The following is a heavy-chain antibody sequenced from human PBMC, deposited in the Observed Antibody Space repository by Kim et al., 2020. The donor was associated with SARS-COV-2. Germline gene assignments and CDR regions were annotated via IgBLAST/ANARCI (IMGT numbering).Heavy chain of an antibody. CDR3: SRCLPKDKAWYSGLDF. Sequence: SETLSLTCTVSGGSINGPCWAWIRLPAGKGLEWIGRIFSGGSTKFNPSLRGRVSLSVELPKNQASLRRTSVTAADSAVYFCSRCLPKDKAWYSGLDFWGPAALVSVSA. CDR2: IFSGGST. CDR1: GGSINGPC. J-gene: IGHJ4*02. V-gene: IGHV4-4*07. D-gene: IGHD6-13*01.